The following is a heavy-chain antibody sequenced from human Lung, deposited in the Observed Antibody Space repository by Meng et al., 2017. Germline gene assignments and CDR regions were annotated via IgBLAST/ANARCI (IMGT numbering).Heavy chain of an antibody. D-gene: IGHD2-15*01. CDR2: MNPNSGHA. V-gene: IGHV1-8*03. J-gene: IGHJ4*02. CDR3: ARRFCTGGSCYSAIDY. CDR1: GYPFTTYD. Sequence: ASVKVSCKASGYPFTTYDINWVRQATGQGLEWMGWMNPNSGHATYAPKFQGRVTLTRDTSISTAYMGLSSLRSEDTALYYCARRFCTGGSCYSAIDYWGQGTLVTVSS.